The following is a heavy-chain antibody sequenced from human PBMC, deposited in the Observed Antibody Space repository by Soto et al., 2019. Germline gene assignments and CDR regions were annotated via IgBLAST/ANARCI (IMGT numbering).Heavy chain of an antibody. Sequence: ASVKVSCKASGYTFTGYYMHWVRQAPGQGLEWMGWINPNSGGTNYAQKFQGWVTMTRDTSISTAYMELSRLRSDDTAMYYCARVTFYSGSHYGMDVWGQGTTVTVSS. CDR3: ARVTFYSGSHYGMDV. V-gene: IGHV1-2*04. CDR2: INPNSGGT. J-gene: IGHJ6*02. CDR1: GYTFTGYY. D-gene: IGHD1-26*01.